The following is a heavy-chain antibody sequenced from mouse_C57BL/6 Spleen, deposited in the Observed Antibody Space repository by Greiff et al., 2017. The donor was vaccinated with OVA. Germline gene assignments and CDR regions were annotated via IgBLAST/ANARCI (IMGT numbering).Heavy chain of an antibody. CDR3: ARSYGNSLAWFAY. Sequence: VQLQQSGPELVKPGASVKISCKASGYTFTDYYINWVKQRPGQGLEWIGWIFPGSGSTYYNEKFKGKATLTVDKSSSTAYMLLSSLTSEDSAVYFCARSYGNSLAWFAYWGQGTLVTVSA. J-gene: IGHJ3*01. D-gene: IGHD2-1*01. V-gene: IGHV1-75*01. CDR1: GYTFTDYY. CDR2: IFPGSGST.